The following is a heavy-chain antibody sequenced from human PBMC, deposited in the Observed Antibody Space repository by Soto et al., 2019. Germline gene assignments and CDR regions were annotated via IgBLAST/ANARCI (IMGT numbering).Heavy chain of an antibody. Sequence: ASVKVSCKASGYTFTSYAMHWVRQAPGQRLEWMGWINAGNGNTKYSQKFQGRVTITRDTSASTAYMELSSLRSEDTAVYYCARAHQMVYVSHYYYMDVWGKGTTVTVSS. CDR1: GYTFTSYA. D-gene: IGHD2-8*01. J-gene: IGHJ6*03. CDR2: INAGNGNT. CDR3: ARAHQMVYVSHYYYMDV. V-gene: IGHV1-3*01.